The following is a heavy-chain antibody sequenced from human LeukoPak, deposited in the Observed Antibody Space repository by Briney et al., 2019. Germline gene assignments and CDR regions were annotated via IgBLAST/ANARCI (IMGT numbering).Heavy chain of an antibody. CDR3: ARDSYYYYYMDV. CDR1: GFTVSSNY. Sequence: QTGGSLRLSCAASGFTVSSNYMSWDRQAPGKGLEWVSIIYSGGSTYYADSVKGRFTISRDNSKNTLFLQMNSLRAEDTAVYYCARDSYYYYYMDVWGKGTTVTVSS. CDR2: IYSGGST. V-gene: IGHV3-66*02. J-gene: IGHJ6*03. D-gene: IGHD3-22*01.